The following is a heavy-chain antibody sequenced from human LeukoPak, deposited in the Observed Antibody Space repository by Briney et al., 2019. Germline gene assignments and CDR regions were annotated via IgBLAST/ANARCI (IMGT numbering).Heavy chain of an antibody. V-gene: IGHV3-30-3*01. CDR2: ISYDGSNK. CDR3: ATAMVEPLDY. D-gene: IGHD3-10*01. J-gene: IGHJ4*02. CDR1: GFTFNSYA. Sequence: GRSLRLSCAASGFTFNSYAMHWVRQAPGKGLEWVAVISYDGSNKYYADSVKGRFTISRDNSKNTLYLQMNSLRAEDTAVYYCATAMVEPLDYWGQGTLVTVSS.